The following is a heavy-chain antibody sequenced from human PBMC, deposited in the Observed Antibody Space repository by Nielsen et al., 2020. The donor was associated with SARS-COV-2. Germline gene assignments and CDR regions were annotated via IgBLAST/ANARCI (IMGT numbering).Heavy chain of an antibody. J-gene: IGHJ6*02. D-gene: IGHD6-19*01. Sequence: SATLSLTCTVSGVPISSYYWSWIRQPPGKGLEWIGYIYYSGSTNYNPSLKSRVTISVDTSKNQFSLKLSSVTAADTAVYYCARVIAVAGTWYYGMDVWGQGTTVTVSS. V-gene: IGHV4-59*01. CDR1: GVPISSYY. CDR3: ARVIAVAGTWYYGMDV. CDR2: IYYSGST.